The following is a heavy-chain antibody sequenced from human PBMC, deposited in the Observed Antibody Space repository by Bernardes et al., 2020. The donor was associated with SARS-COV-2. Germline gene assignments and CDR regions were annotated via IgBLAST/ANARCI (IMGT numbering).Heavy chain of an antibody. V-gene: IGHV3-23*01. Sequence: GGSLRLSCAASRFTFSNYVMSWVRQAPGKGLEWVSGISGSSSSRFYADSVKGRFTISRDNSKNTLYLQMNSLRGEDTAVYYCAKTYSGHDHYYYGMDVWGQGTTVTVSS. D-gene: IGHD5-12*01. CDR1: RFTFSNYV. CDR2: ISGSSSSR. J-gene: IGHJ6*02. CDR3: AKTYSGHDHYYYGMDV.